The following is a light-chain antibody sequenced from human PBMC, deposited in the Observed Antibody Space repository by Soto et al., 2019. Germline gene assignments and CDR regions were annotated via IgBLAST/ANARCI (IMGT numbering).Light chain of an antibody. CDR3: QQYGSSLIT. J-gene: IGKJ5*01. CDR2: GAS. Sequence: EIVRTQSPATLSVSPGERATLSCRASQSVSSSYLAWYQQKPGQAPRLLIYGASSRATGIPDRFSGSGSGTDFTLTISRLEPEDFAVYYCQQYGSSLITFGQGTRLEI. CDR1: QSVSSSY. V-gene: IGKV3-20*01.